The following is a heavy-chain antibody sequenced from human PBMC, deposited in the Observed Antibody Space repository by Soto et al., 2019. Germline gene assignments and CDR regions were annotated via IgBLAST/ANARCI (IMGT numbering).Heavy chain of an antibody. J-gene: IGHJ4*02. CDR2: IYFSGST. V-gene: IGHV4-31*03. D-gene: IGHD6-19*01. Sequence: QVQLQESGPGLVKPSQTLSLTCTVSGGSISSCSAYWSWIRQHPGKGLEWIGYIYFSGSTYYNPSLKGRVKISVDTSKNQFYLRLTSVTAADTAVYYCARDGTQSAWSVQDYWGQGTLVTVSS. CDR3: ARDGTQSAWSVQDY. CDR1: GGSISSCSAY.